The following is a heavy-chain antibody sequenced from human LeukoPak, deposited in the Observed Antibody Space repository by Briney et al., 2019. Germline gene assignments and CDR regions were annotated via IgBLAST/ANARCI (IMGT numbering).Heavy chain of an antibody. CDR1: GYTFTSYD. D-gene: IGHD6-13*01. J-gene: IGHJ6*02. Sequence: ASVKVSCKASGYTFTSYDINWVRQATGQGLEWMGWMNPNSGNTGYAQKFQGRVTMTEDTSTDTAYMELSSLRSEDTAVYYCAAGRYSSSSYYYYYGMDVWGQGTTVTVSS. CDR2: MNPNSGNT. CDR3: AAGRYSSSSYYYYYGMDV. V-gene: IGHV1-8*01.